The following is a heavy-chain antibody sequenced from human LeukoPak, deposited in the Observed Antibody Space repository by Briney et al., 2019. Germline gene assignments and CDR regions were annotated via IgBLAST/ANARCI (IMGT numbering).Heavy chain of an antibody. J-gene: IGHJ4*02. D-gene: IGHD1-1*01. CDR1: GFTFRSYG. CDR3: AGLGTNFDY. Sequence: GGSLRLSCAASGFTFRSYGMHWVRQAPGKGLEWVAVISYDGSNKYYADSVKGRFTISRDNSKTTLYLQMNSLSAEDTAVYYCAGLGTNFDYWGQGTLVTVSS. V-gene: IGHV3-30*03. CDR2: ISYDGSNK.